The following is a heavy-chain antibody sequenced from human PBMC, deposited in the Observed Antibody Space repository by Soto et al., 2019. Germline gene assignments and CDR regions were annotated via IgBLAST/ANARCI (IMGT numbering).Heavy chain of an antibody. J-gene: IGHJ6*02. V-gene: IGHV1-18*01. CDR2: ISAYNGNT. CDR1: GYTFTSYG. D-gene: IGHD3-10*01. Sequence: ASVKVSCKASGYTFTSYGISWVRQAPGQGLEWMGWISAYNGNTNYAQKLQVRVTMTTDTSTSTAYMELRSLRSDDTAVYYCARDLITMVRGVTTIYYYYGMDVWGQGTTVSVSS. CDR3: ARDLITMVRGVTTIYYYYGMDV.